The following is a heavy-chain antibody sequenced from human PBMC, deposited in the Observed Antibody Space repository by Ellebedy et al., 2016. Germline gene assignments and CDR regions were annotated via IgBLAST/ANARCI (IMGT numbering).Heavy chain of an antibody. CDR2: IWSGGLS. Sequence: GESLKISCAASGFTVIDNYMTWVRQAPGKGLEWVSVIWSGGLSYYADSVKGRFTISRDGSKNTLFLQMNSLRPDDTAMYYCATRHHGAYNIWGRGTVVTVSS. J-gene: IGHJ3*02. CDR1: GFTVIDNY. V-gene: IGHV3-53*01. D-gene: IGHD5-12*01. CDR3: ATRHHGAYNI.